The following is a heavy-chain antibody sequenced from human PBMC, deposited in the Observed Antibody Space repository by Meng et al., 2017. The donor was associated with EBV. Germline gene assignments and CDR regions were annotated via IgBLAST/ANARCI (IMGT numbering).Heavy chain of an antibody. V-gene: IGHV1-69*01. CDR2: IIPSFGTS. Sequence: QGALPQGSDEGDKPGRLGTGSRKAAGGSCSSYVIRVVRQAPRQWIGWMGGIIPSFGTSNDAENTMGRVTITADESTSTAYMELSSLRSEDTAGYYCARELGDIVVVVAGTNWFDPWGQGTLVTVSS. CDR3: ARELGDIVVVVAGTNWFDP. D-gene: IGHD2-15*01. CDR1: GGSCSSYV. J-gene: IGHJ5*02.